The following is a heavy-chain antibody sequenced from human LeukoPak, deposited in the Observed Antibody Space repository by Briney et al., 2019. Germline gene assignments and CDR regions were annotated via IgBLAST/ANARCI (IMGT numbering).Heavy chain of an antibody. CDR3: ARDTYYYGSGTYYFNY. CDR2: IYYSGST. J-gene: IGHJ4*02. Sequence: SETLSLTCTVSGGSISSYYWSWIRQPPGKGLEWIGYIYYSGSTNYNPSLKSRVTMSVDTSKNQFSLKLSSVTAADTAVYYCARDTYYYGSGTYYFNYWGQGTLVTVSS. D-gene: IGHD3-10*01. CDR1: GGSISSYY. V-gene: IGHV4-59*12.